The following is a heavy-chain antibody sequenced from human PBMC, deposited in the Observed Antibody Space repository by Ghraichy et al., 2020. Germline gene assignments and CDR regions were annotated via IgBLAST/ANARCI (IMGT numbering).Heavy chain of an antibody. V-gene: IGHV1-18*01. J-gene: IGHJ4*02. CDR1: GYTFTSYG. CDR2: ISAYNGNT. Sequence: ASVKVSCKASGYTFTSYGISWVRQAPGQGLEWMGWISAYNGNTNYAQKLQGRVTMTTDTSTSTAYMELRSLRSDDTAVYYCVRSLLGEGLREYYFDYWGQGTLVTVSS. D-gene: IGHD3-16*01. CDR3: VRSLLGEGLREYYFDY.